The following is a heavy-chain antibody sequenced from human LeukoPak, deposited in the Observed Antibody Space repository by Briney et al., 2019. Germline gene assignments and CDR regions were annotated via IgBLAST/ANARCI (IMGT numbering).Heavy chain of an antibody. D-gene: IGHD2-2*01. V-gene: IGHV3-48*01. J-gene: IGHJ6*03. Sequence: GGSLRLSCAASGFTFSSYSMNWVRQAPGKGLEWSSYISSSSSTIYYADSVKGRFTISRDNAKNSLYLQMNSLRAEDTALYYCARAADRLYCSSTSCWSYMDVWGKGTTVTVSS. CDR3: ARAADRLYCSSTSCWSYMDV. CDR1: GFTFSSYS. CDR2: ISSSSSTI.